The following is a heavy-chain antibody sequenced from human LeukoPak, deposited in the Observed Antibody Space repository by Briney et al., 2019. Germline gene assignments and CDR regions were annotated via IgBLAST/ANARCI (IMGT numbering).Heavy chain of an antibody. J-gene: IGHJ6*02. CDR1: GYNFATYW. Sequence: GESLKISCQGSGYNFATYWIGWVRQMPGKGLEWMGIVYPGDSDTKYSPSFQGQVTISADKSISTAYLQWSSLQASDTATYYCARQSTRGVLRCLVWGQGTTVIVSS. CDR3: ARQSTRGVLRCLV. CDR2: VYPGDSDT. V-gene: IGHV5-51*01. D-gene: IGHD3-3*01.